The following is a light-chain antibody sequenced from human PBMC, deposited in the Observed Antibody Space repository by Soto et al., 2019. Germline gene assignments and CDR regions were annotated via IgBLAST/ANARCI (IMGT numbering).Light chain of an antibody. CDR3: QQYGSSSWT. CDR2: AAS. V-gene: IGKV1-8*01. J-gene: IGKJ1*01. Sequence: AIRMTQSPSSFSASTGDRVTITCRASQGISSYLAWYQQKPGKAPKLLIYAASTLQSGVPSRFSGSGSGTDFTLTISRLEPEDFAVYYCQQYGSSSWTFGQGTKVEIK. CDR1: QGISSY.